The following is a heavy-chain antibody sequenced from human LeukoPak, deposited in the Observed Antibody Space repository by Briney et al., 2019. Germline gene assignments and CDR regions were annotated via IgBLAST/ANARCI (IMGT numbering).Heavy chain of an antibody. J-gene: IGHJ6*02. CDR1: GGTFSSYA. CDR2: IIPIFGTA. CDR3: ARCDSSGYLFTYYYCYGMDV. D-gene: IGHD3-22*01. Sequence: SVKVSCKASGGTFSSYAISWVRQAPGQGLEWMGGIIPIFGTANYAQKFQGRVTITADESTSTAYMELSSLRSEDTAVYYCARCDSSGYLFTYYYCYGMDVWGQGTTVTVSS. V-gene: IGHV1-69*13.